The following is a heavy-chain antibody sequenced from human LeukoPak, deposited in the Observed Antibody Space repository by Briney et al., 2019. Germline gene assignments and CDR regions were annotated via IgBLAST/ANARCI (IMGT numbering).Heavy chain of an antibody. V-gene: IGHV1-2*02. Sequence: ASVTVSCKASGYTFTGYYMHWVRQAPGQGLEWMGWINPNSGGTNYAQKFQGRVTMTRDTSISTAYMELSRLRSDDTAVYYCARGYCSSTSCPLFDYWGQRTLVTVSS. J-gene: IGHJ4*02. D-gene: IGHD2-2*01. CDR3: ARGYCSSTSCPLFDY. CDR2: INPNSGGT. CDR1: GYTFTGYY.